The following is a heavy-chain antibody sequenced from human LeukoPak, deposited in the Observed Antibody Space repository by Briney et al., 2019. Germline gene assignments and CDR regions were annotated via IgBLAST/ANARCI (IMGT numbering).Heavy chain of an antibody. J-gene: IGHJ4*02. CDR1: GYTFTGYY. V-gene: IGHV1-2*02. Sequence: ASVNVSFKASGYTFTGYYMHWVRQAPGQGLEWMGSIKPNSGGTNYGQKFQGRVTMTRDTSISTAYMELSRLRSDDTAVYYCARDRFDWLSKSDWGQGTLVTVSS. CDR3: ARDRFDWLSKSD. D-gene: IGHD3-9*01. CDR2: IKPNSGGT.